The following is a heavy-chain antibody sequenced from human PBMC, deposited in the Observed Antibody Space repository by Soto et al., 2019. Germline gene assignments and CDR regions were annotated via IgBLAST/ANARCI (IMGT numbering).Heavy chain of an antibody. J-gene: IGHJ4*02. D-gene: IGHD5-12*01. CDR1: GCTFTNYA. CDR2: INAGNGNT. V-gene: IGHV1-3*01. Sequence: ASVKVSCKAAGCTFTNYATHWVRQAPGQRLEWMGWINAGNGNTKYSQKFQGRVTITRDTSASTAYMELSSLRSEDTAVYYCARVSGYYLPDYWGQGTLVTVSS. CDR3: ARVSGYYLPDY.